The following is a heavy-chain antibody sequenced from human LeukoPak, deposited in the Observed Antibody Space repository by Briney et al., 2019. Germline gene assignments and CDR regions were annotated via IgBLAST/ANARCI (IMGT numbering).Heavy chain of an antibody. CDR3: ARLKFYGMDV. V-gene: IGHV7-4-1*02. Sequence: ASVKVSCKASGYTFTSDAVNWERQAPGQGLEWMGWINTNTRNPTYAQGFTGRFVFSLDTSVSTAYLQISSLKAEDTAVYYCARLKFYGMDVWGQGTTVTVSS. CDR2: INTNTRNP. CDR1: GYTFTSDA. J-gene: IGHJ6*02.